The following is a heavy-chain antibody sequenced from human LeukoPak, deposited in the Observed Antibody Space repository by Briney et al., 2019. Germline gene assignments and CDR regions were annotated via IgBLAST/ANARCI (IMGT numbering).Heavy chain of an antibody. V-gene: IGHV1-69*05. CDR2: IIPIFGTA. CDR3: ARGSNEQQLVPGFDY. Sequence: GASVKVSCKASGGTFSSYAISWVRQAPGQGLEWMGGIIPIFGTANYAQKFQGRVTITTDESTSTAYMELSSLRSEDTAVYYCARGSNEQQLVPGFDYWGQGTLITVSS. CDR1: GGTFSSYA. D-gene: IGHD6-13*01. J-gene: IGHJ4*02.